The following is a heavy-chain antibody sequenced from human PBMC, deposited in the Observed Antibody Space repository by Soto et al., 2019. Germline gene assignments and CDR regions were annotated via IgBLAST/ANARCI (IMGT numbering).Heavy chain of an antibody. V-gene: IGHV4-59*01. CDR2: VSYTGRT. CDR1: GDSLSSYY. Sequence: QVQLQESGPGLVKPSETLSLTCSVSGDSLSSYYWTWIRQSPEMGLEWIASVSYTGRTHYNPSLKSRVTISWDTSKSQGSVRLTSVPPADTAIYYCGRVVIRGWGGGDWFDPWGQGVRVPVSA. J-gene: IGHJ5*02. D-gene: IGHD3-10*01. CDR3: GRVVIRGWGGGDWFDP.